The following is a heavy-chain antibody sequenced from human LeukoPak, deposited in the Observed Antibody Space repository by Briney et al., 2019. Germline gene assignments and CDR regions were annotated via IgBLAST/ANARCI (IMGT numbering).Heavy chain of an antibody. J-gene: IGHJ4*02. D-gene: IGHD1-26*01. V-gene: IGHV3-30-3*01. CDR2: ISYDGSNK. CDR3: ARRLRGIDY. CDR1: GFTFSSYA. Sequence: GSLRLSCAASGFTFSSYAMHWVCQAPGKGLEWVAVISYDGSNKYYADSVKGRFTISRDNSKNTLYLQMNSLRAEDTAVYYCARRLRGIDYWGQGTLVTVSS.